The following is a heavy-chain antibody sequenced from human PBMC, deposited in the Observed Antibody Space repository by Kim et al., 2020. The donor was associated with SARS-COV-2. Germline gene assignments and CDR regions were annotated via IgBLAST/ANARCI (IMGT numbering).Heavy chain of an antibody. CDR3: ARDLGSGIDNGMEV. CDR2: IGSAGDT. V-gene: IGHV3-13*04. D-gene: IGHD3-10*02. J-gene: IGHJ6*02. Sequence: GGSLRLSCAASGFTFSSYEMHWVRQTTGKGLEWVSAIGSAGDTYFQGSVKGRFTISRENATNSLYPQMNSLRVGDTAVYYCARDLGSGIDNGMEVWGQGTTFTVSS. CDR1: GFTFSSYE.